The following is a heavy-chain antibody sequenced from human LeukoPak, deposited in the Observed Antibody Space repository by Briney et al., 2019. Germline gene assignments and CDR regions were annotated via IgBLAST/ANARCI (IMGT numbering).Heavy chain of an antibody. Sequence: GGSLRLSCAASGFTFSSYSMNWVRQAPGKGLEWVSSISSSSSYIYYADSVKGRFTISRDNAKNSLYLQMNSLRAEDTAVYYCARESSYYYGSGSSYYFNYWGQGTLVTVSS. CDR2: ISSSSSYI. V-gene: IGHV3-21*01. D-gene: IGHD3-10*01. CDR1: GFTFSSYS. CDR3: ARESSYYYGSGSSYYFNY. J-gene: IGHJ4*02.